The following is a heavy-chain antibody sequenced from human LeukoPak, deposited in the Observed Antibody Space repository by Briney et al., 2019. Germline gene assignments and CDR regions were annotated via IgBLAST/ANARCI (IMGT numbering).Heavy chain of an antibody. CDR1: GYTFTGYY. D-gene: IGHD3-3*01. Sequence: ASVKVSCKASGYTFTGYYMHWVRQATGQGLEWMGWMNPNSGNTGYAQKFQGRVTITRNTSISTAYMELSSLRSEDTAVYYCARGEGGSTIFGVTDYWGQGTLVTVSS. CDR2: MNPNSGNT. J-gene: IGHJ4*02. CDR3: ARGEGGSTIFGVTDY. V-gene: IGHV1-8*03.